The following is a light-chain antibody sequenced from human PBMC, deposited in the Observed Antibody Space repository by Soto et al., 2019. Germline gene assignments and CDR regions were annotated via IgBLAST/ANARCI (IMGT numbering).Light chain of an antibody. V-gene: IGKV3-20*01. CDR1: QSVSSNY. CDR3: LQYGSSAPIT. J-gene: IGKJ5*01. Sequence: EIVLTQSPGTLSLSPGERATLSCRASQSVSSNYLAWYQQKPGQAPSLLIYGASSRATGIPDRFSGSGSGTDFILTISRLEPEDFGMYYCLQYGSSAPITFGQGTRVEIE. CDR2: GAS.